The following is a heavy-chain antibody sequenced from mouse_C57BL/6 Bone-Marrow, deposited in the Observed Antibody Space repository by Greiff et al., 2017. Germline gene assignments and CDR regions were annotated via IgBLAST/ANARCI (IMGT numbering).Heavy chain of an antibody. CDR3: ASYDGYPLGYYYAMDY. J-gene: IGHJ4*01. Sequence: QVQLKESGPGLVQPSQSLSITCTVSGFSFTSYGVHWVRQSPGKGLEWLGVIWSGGSTDYNAAFISRLSISKDNSKSQVFFKMNSLQADDTAIYYCASYDGYPLGYYYAMDYWGQGTSVTVSS. CDR2: IWSGGST. CDR1: GFSFTSYG. D-gene: IGHD2-3*01. V-gene: IGHV2-2*01.